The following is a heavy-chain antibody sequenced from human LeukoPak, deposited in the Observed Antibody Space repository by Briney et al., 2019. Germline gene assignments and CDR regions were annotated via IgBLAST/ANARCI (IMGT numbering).Heavy chain of an antibody. V-gene: IGHV3-48*04. Sequence: PGGSLRLSCAASGFTFSSYSMNWVRQAPGKGLEWVSSISSSGSTIYYADSVKGRFTISRDNAKNSLYLQMNSLRAEDTAVYYCARDRRVATISLFDPWGQGTLVTVSS. D-gene: IGHD5-12*01. J-gene: IGHJ5*02. CDR2: ISSSGSTI. CDR1: GFTFSSYS. CDR3: ARDRRVATISLFDP.